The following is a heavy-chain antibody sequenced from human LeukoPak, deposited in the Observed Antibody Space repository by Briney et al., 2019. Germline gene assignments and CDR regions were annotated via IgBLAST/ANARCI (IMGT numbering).Heavy chain of an antibody. CDR1: GFTFGDYA. J-gene: IGHJ6*03. V-gene: IGHV3-49*04. Sequence: AGGSLRLSCTASGFTFGDYAVSWVRQAPGKGLDWVGFIRSNTYGGTIEYAASVKGRFTISRDDSKSIAYPQMNSLKTEDTAVYYCTRYYYYMDVWGKGTTVTVSS. CDR2: IRSNTYGGTI. CDR3: TRYYYYMDV.